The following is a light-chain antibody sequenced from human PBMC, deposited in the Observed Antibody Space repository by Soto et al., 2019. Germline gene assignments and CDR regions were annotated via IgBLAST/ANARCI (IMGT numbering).Light chain of an antibody. CDR2: GAS. CDR3: QQYGSSPMT. Sequence: EIVLTQSPGTLSLSPGERATLSCRASQSVSSNYLAWYQQKPGQAPRLLIYGASSRATGIPDRFSGSGSGTDFTLTISRLEPEDFAVYYCQQYGSSPMTFGQGTHWRL. CDR1: QSVSSNY. V-gene: IGKV3-20*01. J-gene: IGKJ5*01.